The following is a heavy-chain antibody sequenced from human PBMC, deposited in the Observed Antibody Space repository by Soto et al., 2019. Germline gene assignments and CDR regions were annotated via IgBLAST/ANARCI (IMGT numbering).Heavy chain of an antibody. CDR1: GASMSGLY. CDR2: IHYSGNT. CDR3: AKGGWSMDS. V-gene: IGHV4-59*11. D-gene: IGHD6-19*01. Sequence: ASETLSLTCTVSGASMSGLYWSWIRQPPGKGLEWIGYIHYSGNTNYNPSLKSRVTISVDTYKNQVSLELTFVTAADTAVYFCAKGGWSMDSWGRGILVTVSS. J-gene: IGHJ4*02.